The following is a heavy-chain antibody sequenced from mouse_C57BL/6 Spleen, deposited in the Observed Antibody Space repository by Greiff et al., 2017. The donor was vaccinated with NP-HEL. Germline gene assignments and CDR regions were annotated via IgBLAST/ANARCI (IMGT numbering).Heavy chain of an antibody. J-gene: IGHJ4*01. D-gene: IGHD2-5*01. CDR2: IDPSDSYT. CDR1: GYTFTSYW. V-gene: IGHV1-50*01. Sequence: VKLQQPGAELVKPGASVKLSCKASGYTFTSYWMQWVKQRPGQGLEWIGEIDPSDSYTNYNQKFKGKATLTVDTSSSTAYMQLSSLTSEDSAVYYCARDSNYAMDYWGQGTSVTVSS. CDR3: ARDSNYAMDY.